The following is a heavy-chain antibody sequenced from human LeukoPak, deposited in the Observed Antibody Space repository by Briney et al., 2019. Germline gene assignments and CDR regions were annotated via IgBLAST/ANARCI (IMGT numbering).Heavy chain of an antibody. Sequence: ASVKVSCKASGGTFRSYAISWVRHAPGQGLEWMGGIILIFGTANYAQKFQGRVTITTDESTSTAYMELSSLRSEDTAVYYCARGAVPPQLYYYYYYMDVWGKGTTVTVSS. CDR2: IILIFGTA. D-gene: IGHD6-19*01. V-gene: IGHV1-69*05. CDR3: ARGAVPPQLYYYYYYMDV. CDR1: GGTFRSYA. J-gene: IGHJ6*03.